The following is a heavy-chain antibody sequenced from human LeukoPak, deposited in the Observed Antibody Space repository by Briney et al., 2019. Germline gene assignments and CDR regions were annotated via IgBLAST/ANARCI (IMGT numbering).Heavy chain of an antibody. CDR2: INHSGST. CDR1: GGSFSGYY. Sequence: SETLSLTCAVYGGSFSGYYWSWIRQPPGKGLEWIGEINHSGSTNYNPSLKSRVTISVDTSKNQFSLKLSSVTAADTAVYYCARGRARWDYWGQGTLVTVSS. CDR3: ARGRARWDY. J-gene: IGHJ4*02. V-gene: IGHV4-34*01. D-gene: IGHD6-6*01.